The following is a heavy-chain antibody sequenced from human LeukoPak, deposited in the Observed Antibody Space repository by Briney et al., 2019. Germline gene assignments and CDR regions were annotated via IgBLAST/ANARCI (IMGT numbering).Heavy chain of an antibody. Sequence: GGSLRLSRAASGFTFSSYSMNWVRQAPGKGLEWVSYISSSSSTIYYADSVKGRFTISRDNAKNSLYLQMNSLRAEDMAVYYCVRDASTASTGWFDPWGQGTLVTVSS. V-gene: IGHV3-48*04. CDR1: GFTFSSYS. D-gene: IGHD4-17*01. CDR2: ISSSSSTI. J-gene: IGHJ5*02. CDR3: VRDASTASTGWFDP.